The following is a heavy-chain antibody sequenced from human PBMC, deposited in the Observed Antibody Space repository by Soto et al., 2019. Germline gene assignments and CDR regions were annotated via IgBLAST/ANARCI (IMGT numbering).Heavy chain of an antibody. J-gene: IGHJ6*02. CDR2: ISSSGGAI. Sequence: EVQLVESGGDLVQPGGSLRLSCAASGFIFSDYTMTWVRQAPGKGLELVSYISSSGGAIFYAESVKGRFTVSRDNAKNSLYLQMNSMRDEDTAVYFCARDHGGSTWFVGVYYFFGMDVWGQGTAVTVSS. D-gene: IGHD6-13*01. CDR3: ARDHGGSTWFVGVYYFFGMDV. V-gene: IGHV3-48*02. CDR1: GFIFSDYT.